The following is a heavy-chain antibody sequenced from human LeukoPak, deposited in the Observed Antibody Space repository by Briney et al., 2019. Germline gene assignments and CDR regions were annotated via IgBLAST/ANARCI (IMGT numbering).Heavy chain of an antibody. CDR3: ARGRSGYRVTGYFDY. D-gene: IGHD5-12*01. J-gene: IGHJ4*02. V-gene: IGHV4-34*01. CDR2: INHSGST. CDR1: GGSFSGYY. Sequence: PSETLSLTCAVYGGSFSGYYWGWIRQPPGKGLEWIGEINHSGSTNYNPSLKSRVTISVDTSKNQFSLKLSSVTAADTAVYYCARGRSGYRVTGYFDYWGQGTLVTVSS.